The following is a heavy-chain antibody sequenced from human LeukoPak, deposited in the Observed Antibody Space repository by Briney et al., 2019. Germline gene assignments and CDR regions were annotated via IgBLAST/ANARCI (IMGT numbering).Heavy chain of an antibody. J-gene: IGHJ4*02. CDR3: ARDDPYGGNSGCLDY. CDR2: ISAYNGNT. Sequence: ASVNVSCTASGYSFTSYGISWVRQAPGQGLEWMGWISAYNGNTNYAQKLQGRVTMTTDTSTSTAYMELRSLRSDDTAVYYCARDDPYGGNSGCLDYWGQGTLVTVSS. D-gene: IGHD4-23*01. V-gene: IGHV1-18*01. CDR1: GYSFTSYG.